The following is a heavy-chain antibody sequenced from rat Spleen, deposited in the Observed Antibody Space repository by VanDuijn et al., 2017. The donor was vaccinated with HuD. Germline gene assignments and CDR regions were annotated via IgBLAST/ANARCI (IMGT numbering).Heavy chain of an antibody. J-gene: IGHJ2*01. CDR1: GFSLTNYH. Sequence: QVQLKESGPGLVQPSQTLSLTCTVSGFSLTNYHIRWVRQPPGKDLEWIAAISSGGSTYYNSALKSRLSISRDTSKSQVLLKMNSLQTEDTAMYFCARSAKYYYDGSYYYVHFDYWGQGVMVTVSS. CDR2: ISSGGST. V-gene: IGHV2S12*01. D-gene: IGHD1-12*02. CDR3: ARSAKYYYDGSYYYVHFDY.